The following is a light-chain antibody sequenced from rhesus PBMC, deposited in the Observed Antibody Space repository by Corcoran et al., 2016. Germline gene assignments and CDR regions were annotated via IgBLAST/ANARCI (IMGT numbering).Light chain of an antibody. CDR2: DVS. CDR3: CSYRSGRTYI. J-gene: IGLJ1*01. CDR1: SSDIGGHND. V-gene: IGLV2S9*01. Sequence: QSALPHPPSVSQSLGQSVTLSCTGTSSDIGGHNDVSWYQQHPGTAPRLLIYDVSKRPSGVSDRFSGSKSGNTASLTISGLQAEDEADYYGCSYRSGRTYIFGTGTRLTVL.